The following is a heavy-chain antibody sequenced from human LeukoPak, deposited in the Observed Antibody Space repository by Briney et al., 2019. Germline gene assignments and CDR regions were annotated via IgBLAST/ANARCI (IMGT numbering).Heavy chain of an antibody. CDR1: GGSISSYY. CDR3: ARDRYGDPPDY. V-gene: IGHV4-59*01. J-gene: IGHJ4*02. D-gene: IGHD4-17*01. CDR2: IYYSGST. Sequence: SETLSLTCTVSGGSISSYYWSWIRQPPGKGLEWIGYIYYSGSTNYNPSLKSRVAISVDTSKNQFSLKLSSVTAADTAVYYCARDRYGDPPDYWGQGTLVTVSS.